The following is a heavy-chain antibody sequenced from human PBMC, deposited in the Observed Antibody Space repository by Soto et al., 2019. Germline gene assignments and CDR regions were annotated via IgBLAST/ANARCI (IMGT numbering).Heavy chain of an antibody. V-gene: IGHV1-18*01. CDR2: ISAYNGNT. D-gene: IGHD4-17*01. CDR3: ARRGGTVFVAVGYYGMDV. CDR1: GYTFTSYG. J-gene: IGHJ6*02. Sequence: QVQLVQSGAEVKKPGASVKVSCKASGYTFTSYGISWVRQAPGQGLEWMGWISAYNGNTNYAQKLQGRVTMTTDTCASTAYMELRRLRSDDTAVYYCARRGGTVFVAVGYYGMDVWGQGTTVTVSS.